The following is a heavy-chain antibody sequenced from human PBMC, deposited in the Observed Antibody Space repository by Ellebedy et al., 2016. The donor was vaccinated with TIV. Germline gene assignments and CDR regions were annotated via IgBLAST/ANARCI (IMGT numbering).Heavy chain of an antibody. CDR1: GFPFINHA. D-gene: IGHD4-17*01. J-gene: IGHJ3*01. CDR3: AKVGGTTVTTHLPGHDGFDL. Sequence: PGGCLRLSCAASGFPFINHALSWVRQAPGRGLEWVSAISGSGIYIEYADSVKGRFTISRDNSKNTLYLQMNSLRSEDTAVYYCAKVGGTTVTTHLPGHDGFDLWGPGTMVTVS. CDR2: ISGSGIYI. V-gene: IGHV3-23*01.